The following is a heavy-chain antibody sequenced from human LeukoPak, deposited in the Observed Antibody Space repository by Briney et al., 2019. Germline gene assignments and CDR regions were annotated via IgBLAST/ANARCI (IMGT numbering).Heavy chain of an antibody. J-gene: IGHJ4*02. CDR3: ARGRDGYNFLNRGEYYYFDY. Sequence: PSETLSLTCTVSGGSISSGTYYWSWIRQPAGKGLEWIGRSYTSGSTNYNPSLKSRFTISVDTSKNQFSLKLSSVTAADTAVYYCARGRDGYNFLNRGEYYYFDYWGQGTLVAVSS. CDR1: GGSISSGTYY. V-gene: IGHV4-61*02. D-gene: IGHD5-24*01. CDR2: SYTSGST.